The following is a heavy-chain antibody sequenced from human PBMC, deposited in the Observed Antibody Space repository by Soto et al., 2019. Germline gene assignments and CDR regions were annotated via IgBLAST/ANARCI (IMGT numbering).Heavy chain of an antibody. CDR1: GFTVSNNY. Sequence: EVQLVESGGGLIQPGGSLRLSCAVSGFTVSNNYMSWVRQAPGKGLEGVSVIYSGGYTAYGDSVKGRFTISRDNSKNTLKFKGNSEGAAGTAVFYGAGGRGGGGYWGQGTLVTVSS. CDR2: IYSGGYT. J-gene: IGHJ4*02. D-gene: IGHD3-10*01. CDR3: AGGRGGGGY. V-gene: IGHV3-53*01.